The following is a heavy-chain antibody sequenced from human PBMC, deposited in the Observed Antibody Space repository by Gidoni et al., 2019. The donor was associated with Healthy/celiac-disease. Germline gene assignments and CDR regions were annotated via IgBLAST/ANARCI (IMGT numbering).Heavy chain of an antibody. Sequence: QVQLQESGPGLVKPTESLSLTCPVSGGSISGSPRSWLRQPPGKGLEWLGYIYYSGSTHYTPSLTSRVTISVDTSKTQFSLKLSSVPAADTAVYYCARLELGYCSGGRCYPGWVVYWGQGTLVTVSS. CDR3: ARLELGYCSGGRCYPGWVVY. V-gene: IGHV4-59*08. J-gene: IGHJ4*02. D-gene: IGHD2-15*01. CDR2: IYYSGST. CDR1: GGSISGSP.